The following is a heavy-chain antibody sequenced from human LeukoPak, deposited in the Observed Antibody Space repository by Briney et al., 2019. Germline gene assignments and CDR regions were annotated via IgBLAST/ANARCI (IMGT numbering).Heavy chain of an antibody. CDR1: GYTLTELS. D-gene: IGHD3-9*01. V-gene: IGHV1-24*01. CDR3: ATTELRYFVYGMDV. J-gene: IGHJ6*02. Sequence: GASVKVSCKVSGYTLTELSMHWVRQAPGKGLEWMGGFDPEDGETIYAQKFQGRVTMTEDTSTDTAYMELSSLRSEDTAVYYCATTELRYFVYGMDVWGQGTTVTVSS. CDR2: FDPEDGET.